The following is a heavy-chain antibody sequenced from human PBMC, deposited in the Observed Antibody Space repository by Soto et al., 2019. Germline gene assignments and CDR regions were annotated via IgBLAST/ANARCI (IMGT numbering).Heavy chain of an antibody. CDR2: ISSSSSYI. V-gene: IGHV3-21*01. Sequence: PGGSLRLSCAASGFTSSSYSMNWVRQAPGKGLEWVSSISSSSSYIYYADSVKGRFTISRDNAKNSLYLQMNSLRAEDTAVYYCARGDDIVVVPAAIKHIKKFDPWGQGTLGTVSS. J-gene: IGHJ5*02. CDR3: ARGDDIVVVPAAIKHIKKFDP. CDR1: GFTSSSYS. D-gene: IGHD2-2*02.